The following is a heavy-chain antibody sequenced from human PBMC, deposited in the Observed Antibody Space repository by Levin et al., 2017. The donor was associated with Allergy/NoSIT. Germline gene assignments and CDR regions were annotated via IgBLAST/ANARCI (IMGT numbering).Heavy chain of an antibody. CDR3: ARDSGYDRPDYYYYMDV. J-gene: IGHJ6*03. D-gene: IGHD5-12*01. CDR1: GFTFSSYN. CDR2: ISTSSRTI. V-gene: IGHV3-48*01. Sequence: GGSLRLSCAASGFTFSSYNMNWVRQAPGKGLEWISYISTSSRTIDYGDSVKGRFTISRDNAKNSLYLQMNSLRGEDTAVYYCARDSGYDRPDYYYYMDVWGKGTAVTVSS.